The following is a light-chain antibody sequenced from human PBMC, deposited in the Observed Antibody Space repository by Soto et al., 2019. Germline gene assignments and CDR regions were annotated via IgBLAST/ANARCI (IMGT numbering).Light chain of an antibody. CDR1: SSNIGSNT. Sequence: QSVLTQLPSPSVTPGQRVTISCSGSSSNIGSNTVNWYQQLPGTAPKLLLYSNNQRPSGVPDRFSGSKSGTSASLAISGLQSEYEADYYCAAWGDSLNGPVFGGGTELTVL. V-gene: IGLV1-44*01. J-gene: IGLJ2*01. CDR3: AAWGDSLNGPV. CDR2: SNN.